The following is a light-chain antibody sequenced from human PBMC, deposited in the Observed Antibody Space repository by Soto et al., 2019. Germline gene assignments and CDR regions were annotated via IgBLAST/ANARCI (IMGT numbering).Light chain of an antibody. CDR2: GAS. CDR1: PSVNTNY. V-gene: IGKV3-20*01. J-gene: IGKJ4*01. CDR3: HQYGSSPLT. Sequence: IVLTQSPGTLSLSPGETATLSCRARPSVNTNYLSWYQQKPGQAPRLLIYGASSRATGIPDRFSGSGSGTDFTLTISRLEPEDFAVYYCHQYGSSPLTFGGGTKLEIK.